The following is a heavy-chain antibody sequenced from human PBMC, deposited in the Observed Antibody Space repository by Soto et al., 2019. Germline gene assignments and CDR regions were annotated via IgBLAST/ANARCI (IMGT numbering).Heavy chain of an antibody. Sequence: GSGPTLVNPTQTLTLTCTFSGFSLSTSGMCVSWIRQPPGKALEWLARIDWDDDKYYSTSLKTRLTISKDTSKNQVVLTMTNMDPVDTATYYCARIWIRGTYYYDSSGYRESDYFDYWGQGTLVTVSS. D-gene: IGHD3-22*01. J-gene: IGHJ4*02. CDR3: ARIWIRGTYYYDSSGYRESDYFDY. CDR2: IDWDDDK. V-gene: IGHV2-70*11. CDR1: GFSLSTSGMC.